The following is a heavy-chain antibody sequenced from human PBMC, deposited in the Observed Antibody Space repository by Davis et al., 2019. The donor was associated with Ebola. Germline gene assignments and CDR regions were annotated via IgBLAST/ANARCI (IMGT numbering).Heavy chain of an antibody. J-gene: IGHJ4*02. Sequence: MPSETLSLTCAVSGYSISSSNWWGWIRQPPGKGLEWIGYIYYSGSTYYNPSLKSRVTISVDTSKNQFSLKLSSVTAADTAVYYCARVRAIFGVVRPWGQGTLVTVSS. CDR3: ARVRAIFGVVRP. D-gene: IGHD3-3*01. V-gene: IGHV4-28*03. CDR1: GYSISSSNW. CDR2: IYYSGST.